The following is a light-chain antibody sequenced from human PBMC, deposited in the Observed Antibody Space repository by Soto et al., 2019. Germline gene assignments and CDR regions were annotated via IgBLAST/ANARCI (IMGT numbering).Light chain of an antibody. CDR1: GGSIASNY. CDR2: EDD. CDR3: QSYDSSNQGI. J-gene: IGLJ2*01. V-gene: IGLV6-57*04. Sequence: FMLTQPHSVSESPGKTITISCTRSGGSIASNYVQWHQQRPGSAPTTVIYEDDHRPSGVPDRFSGSIDTSSNSASLTISGLETEDEANYYCQSYDSSNQGIFGGGTKLTVL.